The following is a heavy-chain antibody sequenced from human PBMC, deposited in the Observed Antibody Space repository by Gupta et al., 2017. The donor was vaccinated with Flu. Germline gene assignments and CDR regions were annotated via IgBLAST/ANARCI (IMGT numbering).Heavy chain of an antibody. CDR3: TRLGGFTVGYNWFDP. CDR1: NPSLSGFY. J-gene: IGHJ5*02. D-gene: IGHD4-11*01. V-gene: IGHV4-34*12. Sequence: QVQLQQWGAGLLKHSETLSLTCAGYNPSLSGFYWSWSRQPPGKGPEWIGEIVHSGGTNYNPSLKSRVTMSVDTSKNQFSLNLYSVTAADTAIYYCTRLGGFTVGYNWFDPWGQGTLVTVSS. CDR2: IVHSGGT.